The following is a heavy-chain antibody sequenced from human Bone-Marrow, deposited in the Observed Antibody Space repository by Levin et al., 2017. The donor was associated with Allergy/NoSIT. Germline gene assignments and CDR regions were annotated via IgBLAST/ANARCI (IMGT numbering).Heavy chain of an antibody. CDR3: ARACGGGVFCFYTDS. V-gene: IGHV3-30*03. D-gene: IGHD2-21*01. CDR1: GFTFSSYG. Sequence: GGSLRLSCAASGFTFSSYGMHWVRQAPGKGLEWVSIISNDGAMEDYADSVKGRFTVSRDNSKNKLYLQMNSLRAEDTAVYYCARACGGGVFCFYTDSWGRGTLVTVSS. J-gene: IGHJ4*02. CDR2: ISNDGAME.